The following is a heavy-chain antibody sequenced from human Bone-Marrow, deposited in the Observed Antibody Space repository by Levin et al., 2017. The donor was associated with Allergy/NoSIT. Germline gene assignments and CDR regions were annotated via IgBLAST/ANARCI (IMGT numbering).Heavy chain of an antibody. J-gene: IGHJ5*01. CDR2: ITHSGNA. Sequence: PSETLSLTCAVFGGDFTGYYWTWIRQSPGRGLEWIGEITHSGNADYNPSLRGRVAISAEASKKQVSLKINSVVAADTAVYFCARGQRPTRDRLLSKKGQNWFDAWGQGSLVFVST. CDR1: GGDFTGYY. V-gene: IGHV4-34*01. CDR3: ARGQRPTRDRLLSKKGQNWFDA. D-gene: IGHD6-25*01.